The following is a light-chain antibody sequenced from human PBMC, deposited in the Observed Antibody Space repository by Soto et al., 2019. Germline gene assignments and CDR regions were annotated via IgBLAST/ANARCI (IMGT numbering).Light chain of an antibody. CDR2: EGS. J-gene: IGLJ1*01. V-gene: IGLV2-23*03. CDR3: CSYAGSSTFASYV. CDR1: SSDVGSYNL. Sequence: QSVLPQPASVSVSPGQSITISCTGTSSDVGSYNLVSWYQQHPGKAPKLMIYEGSKRPSGVSNRFSGSKSGNTASLTISGLQAEDEADYYCCSYAGSSTFASYVFGTGTKVTVL.